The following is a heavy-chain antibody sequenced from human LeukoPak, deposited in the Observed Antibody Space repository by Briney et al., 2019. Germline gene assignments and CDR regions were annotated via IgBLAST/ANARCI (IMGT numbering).Heavy chain of an antibody. CDR2: FFYTGST. CDR1: GGSISNRSYY. D-gene: IGHD1-26*01. V-gene: IGHV4-39*01. J-gene: IGHJ4*02. CDR3: ASHTSGSYRYYFDY. Sequence: SETLSLTCTVSGGSISNRSYYWGWIRQPPGKGLEWIGSFFYTGSTWYSPSLKSRVTISGDTSRNQFSLELNSATAADTAMYYCASHTSGSYRYYFDYWGQGTLVTVSS.